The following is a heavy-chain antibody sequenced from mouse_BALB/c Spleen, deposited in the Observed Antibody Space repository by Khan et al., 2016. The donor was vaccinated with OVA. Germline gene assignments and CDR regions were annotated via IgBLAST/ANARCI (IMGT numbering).Heavy chain of an antibody. V-gene: IGHV1-4*01. CDR3: ARSGQLGLRGGFTY. CDR2: INPSNDYT. D-gene: IGHD3-2*01. Sequence: VQLQQSGAELARPGASVKMSCKTSGYTFTTYTLHWVKQRPGRSLEWIGYINPSNDYTNYNQKFKDKSTLTADKSSSTAYMQLSSLTSEESAVYYCARSGQLGLRGGFTYWGQGTLVTVSA. CDR1: GYTFTTYT. J-gene: IGHJ3*01.